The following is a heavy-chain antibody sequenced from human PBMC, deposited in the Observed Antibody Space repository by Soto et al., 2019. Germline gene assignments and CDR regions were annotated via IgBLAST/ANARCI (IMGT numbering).Heavy chain of an antibody. D-gene: IGHD3-22*01. Sequence: GGSLRLSCAASGFTFSSYSMNWVRQAPGKGLEWVSSISSSSSYIYYADSVKGRFTISRDNAKNSLYLQMNSLRAEDTAVYYCARDYYDSSGYYLPLDYWGQGTLVTVSS. J-gene: IGHJ4*02. CDR1: GFTFSSYS. CDR2: ISSSSSYI. CDR3: ARDYYDSSGYYLPLDY. V-gene: IGHV3-21*01.